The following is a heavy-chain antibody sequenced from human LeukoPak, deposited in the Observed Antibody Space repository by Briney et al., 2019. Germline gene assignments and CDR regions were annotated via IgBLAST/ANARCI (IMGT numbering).Heavy chain of an antibody. CDR2: VNPVFSTP. D-gene: IGHD6-13*01. Sequence: GSSVKVSCKASGGTFNSYAISWVRQAPGHGLEWMGGVNPVFSTPNYAQKFQGRVTITTDELTSTAFMELSSLRSEDTAVYYCASADSSSWNSLYYFDYWGQGTLVTVSS. CDR1: GGTFNSYA. CDR3: ASADSSSWNSLYYFDY. J-gene: IGHJ4*02. V-gene: IGHV1-69*05.